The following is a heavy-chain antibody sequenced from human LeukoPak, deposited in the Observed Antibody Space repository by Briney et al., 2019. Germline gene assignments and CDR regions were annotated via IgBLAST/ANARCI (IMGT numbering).Heavy chain of an antibody. J-gene: IGHJ6*03. CDR1: GFTFDDYG. D-gene: IGHD3-22*01. V-gene: IGHV3-20*04. CDR2: INWNGGST. Sequence: GGSLRLSCAASGFTFDDYGMSWVRQAPRKGLEWVSGINWNGGSTGYADSVKGRFAISRDNAKNSLYLQMNSLRAEDTALYYCARVISDDSSGYYYVAYYYMDVWGKGTTVTVSS. CDR3: ARVISDDSSGYYYVAYYYMDV.